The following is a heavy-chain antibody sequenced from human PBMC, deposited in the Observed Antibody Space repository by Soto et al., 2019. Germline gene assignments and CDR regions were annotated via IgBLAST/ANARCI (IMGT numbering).Heavy chain of an antibody. CDR1: GFTFSSYA. J-gene: IGHJ4*02. CDR3: AKKLRYVDWLPEQQQYYFDY. V-gene: IGHV3-23*01. Sequence: EVQLLESGGGLVQPGGSLRLSCAASGFTFSSYAMSWVRQAPGKGLEWVSAISGSGGSTYYADSVKGRFTISRDNSKNALYLQMNSLRAEDTDVYYCAKKLRYVDWLPEQQQYYFDYWGQGTLVTVSS. D-gene: IGHD3-9*01. CDR2: ISGSGGST.